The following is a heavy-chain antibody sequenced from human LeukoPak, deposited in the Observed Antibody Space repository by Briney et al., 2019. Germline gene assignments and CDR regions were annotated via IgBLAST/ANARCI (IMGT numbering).Heavy chain of an antibody. CDR1: GFTFSSYS. CDR3: ASRSFRAAGTSGGDY. Sequence: GGSLRLPCAASGFTFSSYSMNWVRQAPGKGLEWVSYISSSGSTIYYADSVKGRFTISRDNAKNSLYLQMNSLRAEDTAVYYCASRSFRAAGTSGGDYWGQGTLVTVSS. D-gene: IGHD6-13*01. CDR2: ISSSGSTI. V-gene: IGHV3-48*04. J-gene: IGHJ4*02.